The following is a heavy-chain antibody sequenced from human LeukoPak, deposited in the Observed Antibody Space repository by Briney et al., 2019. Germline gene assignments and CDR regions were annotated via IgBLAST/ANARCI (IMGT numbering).Heavy chain of an antibody. D-gene: IGHD2-21*02. Sequence: GGSLRLSCAASGFTFDDYGMSWVRQAPGKGLEWVSGINWNGGSTGYADSVKGRFTVSRDNAKNSLYLQMNSLRAEDTALYYCARVLPSYCGGDCYSGSKDYWGQGSLVTVSS. J-gene: IGHJ4*02. CDR3: ARVLPSYCGGDCYSGSKDY. CDR2: INWNGGST. CDR1: GFTFDDYG. V-gene: IGHV3-20*04.